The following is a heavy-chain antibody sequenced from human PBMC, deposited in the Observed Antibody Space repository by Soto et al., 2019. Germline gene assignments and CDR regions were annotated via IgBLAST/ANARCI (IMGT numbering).Heavy chain of an antibody. CDR3: AGPNPSGESPGKFDY. J-gene: IGHJ4*02. CDR1: GGTFSSYA. CDR2: IIPIFGTA. D-gene: IGHD7-27*01. Sequence: ASVKVSCKASGGTFSSYAISWVRQAPGQGLEWMGGIIPIFGTANYAQKFQGRVTITADESTSTAYMELSSLRSEDTAVYYCAGPNPSGESPGKFDYWGQGTLVTVSS. V-gene: IGHV1-69*13.